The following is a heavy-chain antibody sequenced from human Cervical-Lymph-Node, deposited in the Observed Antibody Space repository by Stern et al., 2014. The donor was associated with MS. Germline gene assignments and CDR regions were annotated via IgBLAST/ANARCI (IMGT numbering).Heavy chain of an antibody. D-gene: IGHD3-22*01. CDR2: ISAYNAKT. J-gene: IGHJ4*02. Sequence: QVQLVQSGAEVKKPGASVKVSCKASGYIFSSYGISWVRQAPGQGLEWMGWISAYNAKTNYAQKLQGRVTMTTDTSTSTVYMELRSLRSDDTAVYYCARAGHTTITMIVVVTPDGFDYWGQGTLVTVSS. V-gene: IGHV1-18*01. CDR1: GYIFSSYG. CDR3: ARAGHTTITMIVVVTPDGFDY.